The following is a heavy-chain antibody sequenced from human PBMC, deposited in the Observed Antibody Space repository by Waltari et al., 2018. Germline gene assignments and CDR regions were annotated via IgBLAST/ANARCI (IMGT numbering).Heavy chain of an antibody. V-gene: IGHV1-69*11. CDR1: GDTFSSYA. CDR2: IIPVLGRT. CDR3: ARGPIVGATFDY. J-gene: IGHJ4*02. D-gene: IGHD1-26*01. Sequence: VQLVQSGAEVKKPGSSVRVSCKASGDTFSSYAISWVRQAPGQGLEWMGGIIPVLGRTSYAQRFEGRVTVTADESTNTAYMDLTSLRSEDTAMYYCARGPIVGATFDYWGQGTLVTVSS.